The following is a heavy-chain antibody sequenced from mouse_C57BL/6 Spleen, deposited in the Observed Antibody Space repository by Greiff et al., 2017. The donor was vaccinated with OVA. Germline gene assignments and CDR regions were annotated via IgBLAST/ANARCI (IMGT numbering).Heavy chain of an antibody. D-gene: IGHD2-10*02. Sequence: LQESGPELVKPGASVKISCKASGYAFSSSWMNWVKQRPGKGLEWIGRIYPGDGDTNYNGKFKGKATLTADKSSSTAYMQLSSLTSEDSAIYYCARRYGDYWGQGTTLTVSS. J-gene: IGHJ2*01. CDR3: ARRYGDY. CDR2: IYPGDGDT. V-gene: IGHV1-82*01. CDR1: GYAFSSSW.